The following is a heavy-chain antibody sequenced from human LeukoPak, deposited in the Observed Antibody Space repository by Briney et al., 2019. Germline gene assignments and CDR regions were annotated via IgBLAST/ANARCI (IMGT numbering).Heavy chain of an antibody. D-gene: IGHD6-19*01. CDR1: GFTFSSYE. J-gene: IGHJ4*02. CDR3: AKDKGTVAGKWPLFDY. Sequence: PGGSLRLSCAASGFTFSSYEMNWVRQAPGKGLEWVSYISSSGSTIYYADSVKGRFTISRDNAKNSLYLQMNSLRAEDTAVYYCAKDKGTVAGKWPLFDYWGQGTLVTVSS. CDR2: ISSSGSTI. V-gene: IGHV3-48*03.